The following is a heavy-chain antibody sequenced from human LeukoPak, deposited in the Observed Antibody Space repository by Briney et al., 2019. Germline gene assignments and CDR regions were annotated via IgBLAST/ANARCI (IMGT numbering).Heavy chain of an antibody. D-gene: IGHD6-6*01. CDR2: IIPIFGTA. CDR1: GGTFSSYA. Sequence: SVKVSCKASGGTFSSYAISWVRQAPGQGLEWMGGIIPIFGTANYAQKFQGRVTITTDESTSTAYMELSSLRSEDTAVYYCATFAKYSSFSHFDYWGQGTLVTVSS. J-gene: IGHJ4*02. V-gene: IGHV1-69*05. CDR3: ATFAKYSSFSHFDY.